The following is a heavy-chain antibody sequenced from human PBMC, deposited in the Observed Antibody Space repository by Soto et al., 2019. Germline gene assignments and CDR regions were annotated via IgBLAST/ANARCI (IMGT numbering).Heavy chain of an antibody. Sequence: EVQLVESGGGLVQPGGSLRLSCAASGFTFSTHDMHWVRQATGKGLEWVSAIGTAGDTYYPDSVKGRFAISRENAKNSLYLQVNSLRVRDTAVYYCARGPWPRGDSSGFYYYFDYWGQGTLVTVSS. CDR2: IGTAGDT. D-gene: IGHD3-22*01. CDR3: ARGPWPRGDSSGFYYYFDY. V-gene: IGHV3-13*04. J-gene: IGHJ4*02. CDR1: GFTFSTHD.